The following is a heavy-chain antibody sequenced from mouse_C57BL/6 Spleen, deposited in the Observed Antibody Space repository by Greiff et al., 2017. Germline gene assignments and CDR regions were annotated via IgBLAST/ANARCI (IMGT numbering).Heavy chain of an antibody. D-gene: IGHD1-1*01. V-gene: IGHV1-42*01. CDR3: ASSGCGSRGGYYMDY. CDR2: INPSTGGT. CDR1: GYSFTGYY. J-gene: IGHJ2*01. Sequence: EVQLQQSGPELVKPGASVKISCKASGYSFTGYYMNWVKQSPEKSLEWIGEINPSTGGTTYKQKFKAKATLTVDKSSSTAYMQLKSLTSEDSAVYYCASSGCGSRGGYYMDYWGQGTTLTVSS.